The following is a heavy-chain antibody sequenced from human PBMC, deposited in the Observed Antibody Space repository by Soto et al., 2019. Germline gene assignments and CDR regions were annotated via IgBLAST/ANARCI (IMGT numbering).Heavy chain of an antibody. V-gene: IGHV4-31*03. J-gene: IGHJ4*02. CDR1: SGSISSGGYY. CDR2: IYYSGST. D-gene: IGHD3-10*01. Sequence: QVQLQESGPGLVKPSQTLSLTCTVSSGSISSGGYYWSWIRQHPGKGLEWIGYIYYSGSTYYNPSLESRVTISIDTSKNQFSLKLSSVTAADTAVYSCAREESGGSTSYFDFWGQGTLVTVSS. CDR3: AREESGGSTSYFDF.